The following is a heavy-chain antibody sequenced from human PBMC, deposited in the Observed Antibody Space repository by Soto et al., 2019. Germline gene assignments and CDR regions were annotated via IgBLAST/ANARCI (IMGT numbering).Heavy chain of an antibody. V-gene: IGHV1-69*13. Sequence: SSVKVSCKASGGTFSSYAISWVRQPPGQGLEWMGGIIPIFGTANYAQKFQGRVTITADESTSTAYMELSSLRSEDTAVYYCARGGSYSSSSFHFDYWGQGTLVTVSS. CDR2: IIPIFGTA. J-gene: IGHJ4*02. CDR3: ARGGSYSSSSFHFDY. D-gene: IGHD6-6*01. CDR1: GGTFSSYA.